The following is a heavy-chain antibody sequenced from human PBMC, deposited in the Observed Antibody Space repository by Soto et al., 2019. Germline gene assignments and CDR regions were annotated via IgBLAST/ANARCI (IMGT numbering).Heavy chain of an antibody. Sequence: PGGSLRLSCAASGFTFSGSAMHWVRQASGKGLEWVGRIRSKANSYATAYAASVKGRFTISRDDSKNTAYLQMNSLKTEDTAVYYCTRLGYCSGGSCYSPDYFDYWGQGTLVTVSS. CDR3: TRLGYCSGGSCYSPDYFDY. V-gene: IGHV3-73*01. CDR1: GFTFSGSA. CDR2: IRSKANSYAT. J-gene: IGHJ4*02. D-gene: IGHD2-15*01.